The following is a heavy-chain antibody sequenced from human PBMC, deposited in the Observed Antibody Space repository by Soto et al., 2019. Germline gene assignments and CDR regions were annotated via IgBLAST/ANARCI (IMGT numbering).Heavy chain of an antibody. CDR2: ISFDGANT. Sequence: QVQLVESGGGVVPPGGSLRVSCVASGFTFSSYNMHWVRQAPGEGLEWVAVISFDGANTFYADSVKGRFNISRDISRDTLYLQMSSLRDEDTAIYYCARDGYNRGGFDYWGQGTLVTVSS. D-gene: IGHD3-10*01. CDR3: ARDGYNRGGFDY. CDR1: GFTFSSYN. J-gene: IGHJ4*02. V-gene: IGHV3-30-3*01.